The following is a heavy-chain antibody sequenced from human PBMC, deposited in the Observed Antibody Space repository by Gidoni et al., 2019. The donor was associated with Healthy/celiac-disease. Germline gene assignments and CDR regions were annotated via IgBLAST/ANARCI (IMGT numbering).Heavy chain of an antibody. CDR3: AKKFLRTGLVASYFDY. CDR2: IAYDGSNK. J-gene: IGHJ4*02. V-gene: IGHV3-30*18. Sequence: QVQLVESGGGVVQPGRSLRPSCAASGFTFSSYGMHWVRQAPGKGLEWVAVIAYDGSNKYYADSVKGRFTISRDNSKNTLYLQMNSLRAEDTAVYYCAKKFLRTGLVASYFDYWGQGTLVTVSS. D-gene: IGHD6-19*01. CDR1: GFTFSSYG.